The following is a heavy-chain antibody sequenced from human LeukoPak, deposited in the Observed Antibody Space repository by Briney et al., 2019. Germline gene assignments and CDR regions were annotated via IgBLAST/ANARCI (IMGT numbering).Heavy chain of an antibody. D-gene: IGHD5-12*01. J-gene: IGHJ4*02. CDR3: ARLGIVATIPDY. Sequence: GASVKVSCKGSGGTFNSYAISWVRQAPGQGLEWMGGIIPIFGTANHAQKFQGRVTITTDESTSTAYMELSSLRSEDTAVYYCARLGIVATIPDYWGQGTLVTVSS. CDR2: IIPIFGTA. V-gene: IGHV1-69*05. CDR1: GGTFNSYA.